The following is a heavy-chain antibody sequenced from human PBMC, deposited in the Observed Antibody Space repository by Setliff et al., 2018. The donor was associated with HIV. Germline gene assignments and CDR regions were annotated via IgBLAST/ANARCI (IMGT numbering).Heavy chain of an antibody. J-gene: IGHJ5*01. CDR3: ARTRYNYDSSDRYWVIDS. V-gene: IGHV4-59*01. Sequence: SETLSLTCSVSGVSINTYYWSWIRQPPGKGLEWFGYIYNGGNTNYNPSLESRVSMSLDTSKNQFSLKLTSVTAADTAAYFCARTRYNYDSSDRYWVIDSWGPGTLVTVSS. CDR1: GVSINTYY. D-gene: IGHD3-22*01. CDR2: IYNGGNT.